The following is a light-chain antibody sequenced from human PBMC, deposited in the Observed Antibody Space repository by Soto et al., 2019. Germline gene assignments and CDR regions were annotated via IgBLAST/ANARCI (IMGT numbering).Light chain of an antibody. V-gene: IGLV2-14*03. J-gene: IGLJ1*01. CDR2: EVS. CDR1: SSDVGAYDY. Sequence: QSALTQPASVSGSPGQSITISCTGTSSDVGAYDYVSWYQQHPDKAPKLMIYEVSNRPSGVSNRFSGSKSVNTATLTISGLQADDEAGYYCSSYTSSSTRVFGTGTRSPS. CDR3: SSYTSSSTRV.